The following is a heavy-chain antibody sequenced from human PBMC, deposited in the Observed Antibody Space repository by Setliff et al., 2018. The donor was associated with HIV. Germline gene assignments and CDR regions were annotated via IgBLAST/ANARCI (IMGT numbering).Heavy chain of an antibody. Sequence: SETLSLTCTVSGGSIRTGAYYWGWIRQPPGKGLEWIGYIYYSGSTYYNPSLKSRVTISVDTFKNQFSLKLSSVTAADTAVYYCASLNYYDSSGYYPHWGQGTLVTVSS. V-gene: IGHV4-30-4*08. CDR3: ASLNYYDSSGYYPH. J-gene: IGHJ4*02. CDR1: GGSIRTGAYY. CDR2: IYYSGST. D-gene: IGHD3-22*01.